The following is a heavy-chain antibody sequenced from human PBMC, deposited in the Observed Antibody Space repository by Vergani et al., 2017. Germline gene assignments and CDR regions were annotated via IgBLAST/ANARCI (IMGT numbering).Heavy chain of an antibody. J-gene: IGHJ5*02. CDR3: ARKMTTVTTNWFDP. CDR1: TDSVSNTFY. Sequence: VQLQESGPGLVKPSETLSLTCTVSTDSVSNTFYYWGWIRQTPGKGLEWVSSISSSSSYIYYADSVKGRFTISRDNAKNSLYLQMNSLRAEDTAVYYCARKMTTVTTNWFDPWGQGTLVTVSS. CDR2: ISSSSSYI. D-gene: IGHD4-17*01. V-gene: IGHV3-21*01.